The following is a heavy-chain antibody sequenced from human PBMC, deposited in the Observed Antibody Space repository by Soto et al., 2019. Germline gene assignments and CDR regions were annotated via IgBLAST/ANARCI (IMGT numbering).Heavy chain of an antibody. D-gene: IGHD4-17*01. CDR1: GGSVTGDSW. V-gene: IGHV4-4*02. CDR3: ASGGEYTCHT. CDR2: IFRSGTT. Sequence: QVQLQESGPGLVKPSGTLSLTCVVSGGSVTGDSWWSWVRQSPGKGLEWIGEIFRSGTTNYNPSLKSRVTISIDKPKNQFSLKLTSATAADTAVYYCASGGEYTCHTWGQGTLVTVSS. J-gene: IGHJ5*02.